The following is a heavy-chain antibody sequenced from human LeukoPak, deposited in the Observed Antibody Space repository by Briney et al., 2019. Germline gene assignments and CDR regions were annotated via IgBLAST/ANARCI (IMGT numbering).Heavy chain of an antibody. V-gene: IGHV1-69*04. Sequence: GASVKVSCKASGGTFSSHAISWVRQAPGQGLEWMGRIIPILGIANYAQKFQGRVTITADKSTSTAYMELSSLRSEDTAVYYCARGRRYDSSGYYLGGFDYWGQGTLVTVSS. CDR1: GGTFSSHA. D-gene: IGHD3-22*01. CDR2: IIPILGIA. CDR3: ARGRRYDSSGYYLGGFDY. J-gene: IGHJ4*02.